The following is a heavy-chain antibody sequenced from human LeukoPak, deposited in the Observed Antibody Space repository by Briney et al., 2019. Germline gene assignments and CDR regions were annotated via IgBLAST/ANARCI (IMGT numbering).Heavy chain of an antibody. CDR1: GLTVSSTY. D-gene: IGHD1-26*01. CDR2: INSSGTT. J-gene: IGHJ3*01. V-gene: IGHV3-66*01. CDR3: AREWREAQKDAFDF. Sequence: GRSQSPLYLPSGLTVSSTYMKSVRHAPGKGLEWVSVINSSGTTYYPGSVKGRFTLARDNSKNTLFLQMNSLRAADSGVYYCAREWREAQKDAFDFWGQGTMVTVSS.